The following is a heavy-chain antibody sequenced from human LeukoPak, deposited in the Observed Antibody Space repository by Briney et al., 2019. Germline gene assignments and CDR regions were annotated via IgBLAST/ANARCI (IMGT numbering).Heavy chain of an antibody. J-gene: IGHJ4*02. Sequence: SETLSLTCTVSGGSISSGGYYWSWIRQHPGQGLEWFGFIYYSGTTYFNPSLQSRVTMSIDTSKNQFSLKLSSVTAADTAVYYCARGLYIAARLYYFDYWGQGTLVTVSS. CDR3: ARGLYIAARLYYFDY. CDR2: IYYSGTT. D-gene: IGHD6-6*01. CDR1: GGSISSGGYY. V-gene: IGHV4-31*03.